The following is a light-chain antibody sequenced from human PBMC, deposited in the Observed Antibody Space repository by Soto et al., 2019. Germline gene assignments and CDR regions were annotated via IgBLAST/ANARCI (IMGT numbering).Light chain of an antibody. CDR3: QSWVTGIEV. V-gene: IGLV4-69*01. J-gene: IGLJ3*02. CDR2: LNSDGSH. CDR1: SGHSSYT. Sequence: QSVLTQSPSASASLGASVKLTCTLSSGHSSYTIAWHQQQPETGPRDLMTLNSDGSHSKGDGISDRFSGSSSGAERYLSISSLQSEDEADYYCQSWVTGIEVFGGGTKVTVL.